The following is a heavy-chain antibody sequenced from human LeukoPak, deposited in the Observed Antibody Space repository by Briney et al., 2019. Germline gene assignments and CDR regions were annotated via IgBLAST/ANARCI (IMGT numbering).Heavy chain of an antibody. CDR1: GYTLTELS. Sequence: ASVKVSCKVSGYTLTELSMHWVRQAPGKGLEWMGGFDPEDGETIYAQKFQGRVTMTEDTSTDTAYMELSSLRSEDTAVYYCATVGALRGGGYYDSSGYSLDYWGQGTLVTVSS. CDR3: ATVGALRGGGYYDSSGYSLDY. J-gene: IGHJ4*02. CDR2: FDPEDGET. D-gene: IGHD3-22*01. V-gene: IGHV1-24*01.